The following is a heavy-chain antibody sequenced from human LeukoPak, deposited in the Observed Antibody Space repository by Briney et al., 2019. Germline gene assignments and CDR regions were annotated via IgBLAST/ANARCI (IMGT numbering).Heavy chain of an antibody. J-gene: IGHJ6*03. CDR2: IIPIFGTA. V-gene: IGHV1-69*06. CDR1: GGTFSSYA. D-gene: IGHD3-22*01. CDR3: ARGHYDSSGYYNYYYMDV. Sequence: SVKVSCKASGGTFSSYAISWVRQAPGQGLEWMGGIIPIFGTANYAQKFQGRVTITADKSTSTAYMELSSLRSEDTAVYYCARGHYDSSGYYNYYYMDVWGKGTTVTVSS.